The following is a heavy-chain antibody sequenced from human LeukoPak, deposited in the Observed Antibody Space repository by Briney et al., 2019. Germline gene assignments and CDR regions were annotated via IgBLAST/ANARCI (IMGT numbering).Heavy chain of an antibody. CDR3: ARVVRFGESSFFDY. D-gene: IGHD3-10*01. CDR1: GGSISSGGYS. V-gene: IGHV4-30-2*01. J-gene: IGHJ4*02. CDR2: IYHSGST. Sequence: PSETLSLTCAVSGGSISSGGYSWSWIRQPPGKGLEWIGYIYHSGSTYYNPSLKSRVTISVDRSKNQFSLKLSSVTAADTAVYYCARVVRFGESSFFDYWGQGTLVTVSS.